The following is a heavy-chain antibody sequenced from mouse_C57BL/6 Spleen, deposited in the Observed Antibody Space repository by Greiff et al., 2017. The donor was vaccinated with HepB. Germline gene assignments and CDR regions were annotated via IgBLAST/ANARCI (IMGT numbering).Heavy chain of an antibody. CDR3: ARDTTVVARDAMDY. Sequence: EVKLQESVAELVRPGASVKLSCTASGFNIKNTYMHWVKQRPEQGLEWIGRIDPANGNTKYAPKFQGKATITADTSSNTAYLQRSSLTSEDTAIYYCARDTTVVARDAMDYWGQGTSVTVSS. V-gene: IGHV14-3*01. CDR1: GFNIKNTY. D-gene: IGHD1-1*01. J-gene: IGHJ4*01. CDR2: IDPANGNT.